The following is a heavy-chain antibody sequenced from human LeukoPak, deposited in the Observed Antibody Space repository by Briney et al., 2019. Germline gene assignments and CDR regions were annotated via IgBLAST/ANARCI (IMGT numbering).Heavy chain of an antibody. CDR3: ARDVTMAPYFDY. Sequence: GGSLRLSCAASGFTVSSNYMSWVRQAPGKGLEWVSVIYSGGSTYYADSVKGRFTISRDNSKNTLYLQMNSLRAEDTAVYYCARDVTMAPYFDYWGQGTLVTVSS. CDR1: GFTVSSNY. D-gene: IGHD3-10*01. V-gene: IGHV3-53*01. J-gene: IGHJ4*02. CDR2: IYSGGST.